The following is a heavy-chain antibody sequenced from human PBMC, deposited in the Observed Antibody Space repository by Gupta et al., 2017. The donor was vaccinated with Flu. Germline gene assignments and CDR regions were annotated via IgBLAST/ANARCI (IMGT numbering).Heavy chain of an antibody. V-gene: IGHV3-9*01. D-gene: IGHD2-2*01. CDR3: AQDRIAPAAINGMDV. J-gene: IGHJ6*02. CDR1: GFTFDDYA. CDR2: ISLNSGNI. Sequence: EVQLVGSGGGVVQPGRSLRLSCAASGFTFDDYAMHWVRQAPGKGLEWVSGISLNSGNIGYADSVKGRFTLSIYIAKNSLYLQMNSLRAEDTAFYYCAQDRIAPAAINGMDVWGQGTTVTVSS.